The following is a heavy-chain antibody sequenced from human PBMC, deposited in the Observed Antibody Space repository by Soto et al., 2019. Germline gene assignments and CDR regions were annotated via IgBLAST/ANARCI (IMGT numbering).Heavy chain of an antibody. J-gene: IGHJ4*02. CDR3: AKGGRQWLVTSDFNY. CDR1: GFTFSDYA. CDR2: VSHDGRNT. D-gene: IGHD6-19*01. V-gene: IGHV3-30*18. Sequence: VQLVESGGGVVQPGRSLRLSCAASGFTFSDYAMHWVRQAPGKGLEWVAVVSHDGRNTHYADSVKGRFTISRDSSKNTVSLGMTSLRGEGTAVFYCAKGGRQWLVTSDFNYWGQGALVTVSS.